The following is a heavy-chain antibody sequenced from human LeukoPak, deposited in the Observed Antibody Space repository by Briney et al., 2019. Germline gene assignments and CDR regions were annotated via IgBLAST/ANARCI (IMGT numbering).Heavy chain of an antibody. V-gene: IGHV3-21*01. Sequence: PGGSLRLSCAASGFTFSSYSMNWVRQAPGKGLEWVSSISSSSSYIYYADSVKGRFTISRDNAKNSLYLQMNSLRAEDTAAYYCARSSGYYEPGDYWGQGTLVTVSS. CDR1: GFTFSSYS. CDR3: ARSSGYYEPGDY. CDR2: ISSSSSYI. D-gene: IGHD3-3*01. J-gene: IGHJ4*02.